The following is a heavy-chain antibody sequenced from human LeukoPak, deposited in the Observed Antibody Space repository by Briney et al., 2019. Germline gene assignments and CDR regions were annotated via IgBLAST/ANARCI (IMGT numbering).Heavy chain of an antibody. CDR1: GDSISTSNSY. D-gene: IGHD3-10*01. J-gene: IGHJ5*02. Sequence: KPSETLSLTCTVSGDSISTSNSYWGWIRQPPGKGLEWIGSIYYSGSTYYNPSLKSRVTISVDTSKNQFSLKLGSVTAADTAVYYCARPSYGSGSKGPSGFDPWGQGTLVTVSS. CDR3: ARPSYGSGSKGPSGFDP. V-gene: IGHV4-39*01. CDR2: IYYSGST.